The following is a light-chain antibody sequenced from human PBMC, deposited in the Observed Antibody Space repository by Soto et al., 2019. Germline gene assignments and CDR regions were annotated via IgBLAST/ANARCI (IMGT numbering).Light chain of an antibody. CDR1: SSDVGGYNY. CDR2: DVN. V-gene: IGLV2-11*01. J-gene: IGLJ2*01. CDR3: CSYAGTYILV. Sequence: QPVLTQPRSVSGSPGQSVTVSCTGTSSDVGGYNYVSWYQQRPGKVPKLMIYDVNKRPSGVPDRFSGSKSGNTASLTISGLQAEDEADFYCCSYAGTYILVFGGGTKLTVL.